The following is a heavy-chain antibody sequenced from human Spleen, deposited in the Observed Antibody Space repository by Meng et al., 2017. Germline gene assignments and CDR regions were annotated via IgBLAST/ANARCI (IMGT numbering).Heavy chain of an antibody. CDR2: INPKSGDT. J-gene: IGHJ4*02. CDR3: ARDEDISAAGKLFGDY. D-gene: IGHD6-13*01. V-gene: IGHV1-2*06. Sequence: QVQWVQCGMEGKEPGASVKVSCKPSGYHFPDYYIHWVRRAPGQGLEWMGRINPKSGDTHYAQKFQARVTMTGDTSISTAYMELSGLRSDDTAMYYCARDEDISAAGKLFGDYWGQGTLVTVSS. CDR1: GYHFPDYY.